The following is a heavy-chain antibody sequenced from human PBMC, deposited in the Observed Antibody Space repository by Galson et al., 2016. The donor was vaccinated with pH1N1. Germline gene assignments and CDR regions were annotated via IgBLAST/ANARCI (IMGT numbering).Heavy chain of an antibody. CDR3: ATLGGDIVVVPDATDYYYGLDV. D-gene: IGHD2-2*01. V-gene: IGHV3-30*03. Sequence: SLRLSCAASGFSFSNYGMHWVRQAPGKGLEWVAVITHAGSNTFYADSVKGRFTISRDNSKNTLYLQMNSLRVEDTAVYYCATLGGDIVVVPDATDYYYGLDVWGQGTTVSVSS. CDR1: GFSFSNYG. J-gene: IGHJ6*02. CDR2: ITHAGSNT.